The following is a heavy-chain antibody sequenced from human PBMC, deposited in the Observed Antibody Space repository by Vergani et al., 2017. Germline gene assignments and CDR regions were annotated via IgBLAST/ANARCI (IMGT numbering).Heavy chain of an antibody. V-gene: IGHV4-38-2*01. Sequence: QVQLQESGPGLVKPSETLTLTCDVSDSSIMTNPYWGWFRQSPGKGLEWIGCIHHSGDTHYNSSLKSRVSISIVSSSKFSLSLTSVPAADTAIYYCARHRGSGVFFPSSYFYGMDVWGHGTTVTVSS. CDR3: ARHRGSGVFFPSSYFYGMDV. CDR1: DSSIMTNPY. CDR2: IHHSGDT. D-gene: IGHD3-10*01. J-gene: IGHJ6*02.